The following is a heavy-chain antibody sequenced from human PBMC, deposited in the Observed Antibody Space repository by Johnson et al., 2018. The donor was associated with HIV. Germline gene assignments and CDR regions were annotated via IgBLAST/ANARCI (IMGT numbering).Heavy chain of an antibody. D-gene: IGHD6-13*01. CDR1: GFTFSSYA. J-gene: IGHJ3*01. Sequence: VQLVESGGGLIQPGGSLRLSCAASGFTFSSYAMLWVRQAPGKGLEWVSVIYSGGCTYYPDSVKGRFTISRDNSKNTLYLQMSSLKVEDTALYYCARDGESQQLPLGDALDVWGRGTMVIVSS. V-gene: IGHV3-53*01. CDR2: IYSGGCT. CDR3: ARDGESQQLPLGDALDV.